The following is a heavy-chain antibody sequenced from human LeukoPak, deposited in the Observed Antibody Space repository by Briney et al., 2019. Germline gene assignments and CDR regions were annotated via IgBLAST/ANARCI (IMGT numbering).Heavy chain of an antibody. CDR1: GFTFSNAW. J-gene: IGHJ4*02. CDR3: TTRSPASGSGTYYRSDY. Sequence: PGGSLRLSCEASGFTFSNAWMSWVRQAPGKGLEWVGRIKSKTDGGTTDYAGPVKGRFTMSRDDSKNTVYLEMMSLKSEDTAVYYCTTRSPASGSGTYYRSDYWGQGTLVTVSS. V-gene: IGHV3-15*01. CDR2: IKSKTDGGTT. D-gene: IGHD3-10*01.